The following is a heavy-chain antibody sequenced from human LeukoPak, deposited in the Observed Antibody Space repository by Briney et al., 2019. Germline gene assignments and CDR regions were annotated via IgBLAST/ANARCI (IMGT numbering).Heavy chain of an antibody. D-gene: IGHD3-10*01. J-gene: IGHJ4*02. CDR1: GGSISSYY. CDR2: IYYSGST. V-gene: IGHV4-59*08. Sequence: SETLSLTCTVSGGSISSYYWSWIRQPPGKGLEWIGYIYYSGSTNYNPSLKSRVTISVDTSKNQFSLKLSSVTAADTAVYHCARLYYYGSGSGDYWGQGTLVTVSS. CDR3: ARLYYYGSGSGDY.